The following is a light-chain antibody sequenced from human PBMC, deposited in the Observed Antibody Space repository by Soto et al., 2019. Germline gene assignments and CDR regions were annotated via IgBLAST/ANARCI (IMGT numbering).Light chain of an antibody. CDR2: EVS. CDR1: SSDVGSYNR. V-gene: IGLV2-18*02. J-gene: IGLJ1*01. Sequence: QSVLTQPPSVSGSPGQSVTISCTGTSSDVGSYNRVSWYQQPPGTAPKLMIYEVSNRPSGVPDRFSGSKSGNTASLTISGLQADYDADYYCSSYTSSSTYVFGTGTNVTVL. CDR3: SSYTSSSTYV.